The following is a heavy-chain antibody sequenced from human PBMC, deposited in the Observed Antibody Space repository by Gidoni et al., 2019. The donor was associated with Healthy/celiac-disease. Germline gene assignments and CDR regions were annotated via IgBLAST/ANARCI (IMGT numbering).Heavy chain of an antibody. Sequence: EVQLVESGGGLVQPGGSLRLSCAASGFTFSSYWMSWVRQAPGKGLEWVANIKQDGSEKYYVDSVKGRFTISRDNAKTSLYLQMNSLRAEDTAVYYCARDLRHITLLKRAITFGGVGDAFDIWGQGTMVTVSS. J-gene: IGHJ3*02. V-gene: IGHV3-7*03. CDR1: GFTFSSYW. D-gene: IGHD3-16*01. CDR3: ARDLRHITLLKRAITFGGVGDAFDI. CDR2: IKQDGSEK.